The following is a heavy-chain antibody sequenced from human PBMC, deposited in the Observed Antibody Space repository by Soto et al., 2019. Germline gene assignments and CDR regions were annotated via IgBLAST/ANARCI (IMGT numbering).Heavy chain of an antibody. D-gene: IGHD6-13*01. CDR2: MNPINGAT. Sequence: ASVKVSCKASGGTFSSYAISWVRQAPGQGLEWMGWMNPINGATGTARRFQGRVSLSRNTATDTAYLELTSLRSDDTAVYYCGRGPSPRAPAGGTPYYYAMDVWGQGTTVTVSS. V-gene: IGHV1-8*02. J-gene: IGHJ6*02. CDR1: GGTFSSYA. CDR3: GRGPSPRAPAGGTPYYYAMDV.